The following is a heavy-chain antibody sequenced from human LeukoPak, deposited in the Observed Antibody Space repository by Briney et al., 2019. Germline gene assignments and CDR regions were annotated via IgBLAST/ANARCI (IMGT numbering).Heavy chain of an antibody. V-gene: IGHV3-11*06. CDR1: GFTFSDYY. Sequence: GGSLRLSCAASGFTFSDYYMSWIRQAPGKGLGWVSYISSSSSYTNYADSVKGRFTISRDNAKNSLYLQMNSLRAEDTAVYYCARDRVRGVLNWFDPWGQGTLVTVSS. CDR3: ARDRVRGVLNWFDP. D-gene: IGHD3-16*01. CDR2: ISSSSSYT. J-gene: IGHJ5*02.